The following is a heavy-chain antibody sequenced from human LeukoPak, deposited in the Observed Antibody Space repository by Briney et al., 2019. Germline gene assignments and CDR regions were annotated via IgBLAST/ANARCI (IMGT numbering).Heavy chain of an antibody. CDR3: ARSAFLVTAPGLYYFDY. J-gene: IGHJ4*02. CDR1: GGSISSYY. V-gene: IGHV4-4*07. D-gene: IGHD6-13*01. Sequence: SDTLSLTCTVSGGSISSYYWSWIRQPAGKGLEWIRHIYNSGSTNYNPSLKGRVTMSVATSKNQFSLHLSSVTAADTAVYYCARSAFLVTAPGLYYFDYWGQGTLVAVSS. CDR2: IYNSGST.